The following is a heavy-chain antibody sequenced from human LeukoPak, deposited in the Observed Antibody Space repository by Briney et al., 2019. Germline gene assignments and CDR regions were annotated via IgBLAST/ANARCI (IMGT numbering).Heavy chain of an antibody. D-gene: IGHD2-21*01. Sequence: GGSLRLSCAASGFTFSTDGMHWVREAPGKGLEWVAVISYDGSNEYYADSVKGRFTISRDNSKNTLYLQMSSLRAEDTAVYYCAKEFNRGLPDYWGQGTLVTVPS. CDR2: ISYDGSNE. V-gene: IGHV3-30*18. CDR3: AKEFNRGLPDY. J-gene: IGHJ4*02. CDR1: GFTFSTDG.